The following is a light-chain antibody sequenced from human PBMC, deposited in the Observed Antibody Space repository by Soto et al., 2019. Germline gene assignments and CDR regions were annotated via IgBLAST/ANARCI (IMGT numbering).Light chain of an antibody. CDR1: VGPVTTDLY. V-gene: IGLV7-46*01. CDR3: LVCFGGLWV. CDR2: DTS. Sequence: QAVVTREPSLTVSPGGTVTLTCGSSVGPVTTDLYPYWFQQKPGQAPRTLIWDTSNTHSWTPARFSGSLLGGKAALTLSGAQPEDEAEDICLVCFGGLWVFGGGTPLTVL. J-gene: IGLJ3*02.